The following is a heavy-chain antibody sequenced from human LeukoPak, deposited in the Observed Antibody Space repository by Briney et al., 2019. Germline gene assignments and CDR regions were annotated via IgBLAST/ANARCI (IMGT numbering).Heavy chain of an antibody. Sequence: GGSLRLSCAASGFTFDDYAMHWVRQAPGKGLEGVSGISWNSGSIGSADSVKGRFTISRDNAKNSLYLQMNSLRAEDMALYYCAKDANNWGYFDYWGQGTLVTVSS. J-gene: IGHJ4*02. CDR2: ISWNSGSI. CDR3: AKDANNWGYFDY. D-gene: IGHD7-27*01. CDR1: GFTFDDYA. V-gene: IGHV3-9*03.